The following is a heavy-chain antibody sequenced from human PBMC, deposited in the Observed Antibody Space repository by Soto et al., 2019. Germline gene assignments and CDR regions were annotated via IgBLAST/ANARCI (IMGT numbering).Heavy chain of an antibody. CDR1: GFSLSTSGVG. V-gene: IGHV2-5*01. Sequence: QITLKESGPTLVKPTQTLTLTCTFSGFSLSTSGVGVSWIRQPPGKALEWLVFIYWNDDKRYSPSLRSRLTITKDTSKNQVVLTMTNMDPLDTATYYCAHRGGDNNYYVYWGQGTLVTVSS. CDR2: IYWNDDK. J-gene: IGHJ4*02. CDR3: AHRGGDNNYYVY. D-gene: IGHD3-16*01.